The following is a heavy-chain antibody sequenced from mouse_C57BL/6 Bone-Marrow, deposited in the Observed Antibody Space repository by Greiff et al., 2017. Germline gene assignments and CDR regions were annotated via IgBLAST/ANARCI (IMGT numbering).Heavy chain of an antibody. CDR2: IDPSDSYT. J-gene: IGHJ2*01. D-gene: IGHD2-14*01. V-gene: IGHV1-50*01. CDR3: ARFRSYFDY. CDR1: GYTFTSYW. Sequence: VQLQQPGAELVKPGASVKLSCKASGYTFTSYWMQWVKQRPGQGLEWIGEIDPSDSYTNYNQKFTGKATLTVDKSSSTAYMQLSSLTSEDSAVYYCARFRSYFDYWGQGTTLTVSS.